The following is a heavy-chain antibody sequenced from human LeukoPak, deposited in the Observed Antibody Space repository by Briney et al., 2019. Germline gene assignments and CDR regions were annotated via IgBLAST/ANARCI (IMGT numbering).Heavy chain of an antibody. CDR2: ISGSSGST. CDR1: GFTFSSYA. J-gene: IGHJ3*02. V-gene: IGHV3-23*01. Sequence: PGGSLRLSCAAPGFTFSSYAMSWVRQAPGKGLEWVSAISGSSGSTYYADSVKGRFTISRDNSKNTLYLQMNSLRAEDTAVYYCAKWGIVVVVAAPSGGAFDTWGQGTMVTVSS. D-gene: IGHD2-15*01. CDR3: AKWGIVVVVAAPSGGAFDT.